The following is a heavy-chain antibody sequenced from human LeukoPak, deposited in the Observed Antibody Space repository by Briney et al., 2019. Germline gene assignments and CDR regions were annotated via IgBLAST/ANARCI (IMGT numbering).Heavy chain of an antibody. CDR1: GFTFSTYE. D-gene: IGHD2/OR15-2a*01. CDR3: ARGGGLAYLFNAFDI. V-gene: IGHV3-48*03. Sequence: PGGSLRLSCAASGFTFSTYEMNWVRQAPGKGLEWVSYISSSGSTIDYADSVKGRFTLSRDNAKNSLYLQMNSLRAEDTAVYYCARGGGLAYLFNAFDIWGQGTMVTVSS. CDR2: ISSSGSTI. J-gene: IGHJ3*02.